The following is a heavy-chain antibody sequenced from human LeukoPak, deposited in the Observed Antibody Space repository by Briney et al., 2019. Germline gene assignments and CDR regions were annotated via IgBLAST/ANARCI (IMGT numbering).Heavy chain of an antibody. J-gene: IGHJ4*02. CDR3: ARDFGSTTVAPYYFDY. CDR2: ISRSGSNK. V-gene: IGHV3-48*03. Sequence: GGSLGPSCAASGFTFSSYEMNWVRQAPGKGLEWVSYISRSGSNKHYADSVKGRFTISRDNAKNSLYLQRNSLRAEDTAVYYCARDFGSTTVAPYYFDYWGQGTLVTVSS. CDR1: GFTFSSYE. D-gene: IGHD4-17*01.